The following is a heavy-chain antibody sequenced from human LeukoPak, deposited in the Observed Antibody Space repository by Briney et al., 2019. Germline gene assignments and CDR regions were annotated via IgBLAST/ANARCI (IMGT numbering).Heavy chain of an antibody. D-gene: IGHD6-13*01. J-gene: IGHJ1*01. V-gene: IGHV3-43D*03. Sequence: GGSLRLSCAAPGFTFDDYAMHWVRQAPGKGLEWVSLISWDGGSTYYADSVKGRFTISRDNSKNSLYLQMNSLRAEDTALYYCIAAAGTAEYFQHWGQGALVTVSS. CDR1: GFTFDDYA. CDR3: IAAAGTAEYFQH. CDR2: ISWDGGST.